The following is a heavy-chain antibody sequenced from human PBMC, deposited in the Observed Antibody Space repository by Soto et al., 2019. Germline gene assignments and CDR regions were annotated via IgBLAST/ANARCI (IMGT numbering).Heavy chain of an antibody. CDR1: DYTFAAYW. CDR3: ARHTNNFRYYDYAMDV. J-gene: IGHJ6*02. Sequence: LGESLKISCKGFDYTFAAYWIGWVRQLPGKGLEWMGIIYPGDSDTRYSPSFQCQVTITADKSTSTAYLQCNTLKASDTAMYYCARHTNNFRYYDYAMDVWGQGTTVTVSS. CDR2: IYPGDSDT. V-gene: IGHV5-51*01. D-gene: IGHD1-1*01.